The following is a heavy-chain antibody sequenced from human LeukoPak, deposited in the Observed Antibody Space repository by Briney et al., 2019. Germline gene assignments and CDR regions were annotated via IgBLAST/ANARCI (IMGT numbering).Heavy chain of an antibody. CDR1: GYSISSGYY. V-gene: IGHV4-38-2*02. D-gene: IGHD1-1*01. CDR2: IYYSGST. Sequence: PSETLSLTCTVSGYSISSGYYWGWIRQPPGKGLEWIGSIYYSGSTYYNPSLKSRVTISVDTSKNQFSLKLSSVTAADTAVYYCARDCRPRYNCGEDYWGQGTLVTVSS. J-gene: IGHJ4*02. CDR3: ARDCRPRYNCGEDY.